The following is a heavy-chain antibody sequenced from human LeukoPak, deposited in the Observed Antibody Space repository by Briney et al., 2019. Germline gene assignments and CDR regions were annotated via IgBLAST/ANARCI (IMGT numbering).Heavy chain of an antibody. J-gene: IGHJ4*02. CDR2: IYYSGST. CDR3: ARGCLLFQDYYDSSGYFDY. CDR1: GGSISSYY. Sequence: SETLSLTCTVSGGSISSYYWSWIRQPPGKGLEWIGYIYYSGSTNYNPSLKSRVTISVDTSKNQFSLKLSSVTAADTAVYYCARGCLLFQDYYDSSGYFDYWGQGTLVTVSS. D-gene: IGHD3-22*01. V-gene: IGHV4-59*01.